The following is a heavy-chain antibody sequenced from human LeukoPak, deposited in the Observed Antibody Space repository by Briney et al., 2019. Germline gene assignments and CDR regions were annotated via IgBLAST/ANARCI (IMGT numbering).Heavy chain of an antibody. CDR3: GGLVGASGAFDI. V-gene: IGHV4-39*07. Sequence: SETLSLTCTVSGDSISSSSYFWPWIRQPPGKGLEWIASISYSGSPYYNPSPKSRVPITLHTSNNQSSLRLTPLPAADTPLPYGGGLVGASGAFDIWGHGPTVTVSS. CDR1: GDSISSSSYF. CDR2: ISYSGSP. D-gene: IGHD1-26*01. J-gene: IGHJ3*02.